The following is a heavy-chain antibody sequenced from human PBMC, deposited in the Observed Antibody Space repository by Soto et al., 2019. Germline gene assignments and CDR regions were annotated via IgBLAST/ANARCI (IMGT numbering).Heavy chain of an antibody. CDR3: ARDGDVEMATVTHTYGMDV. J-gene: IGHJ6*02. V-gene: IGHV1-46*01. Sequence: QVQLVQSGAEVKKPGASVEVSCKASGYTFTNYYIHWVRQAPGQGLEWMGVINPNGGSTTYAQKFQGRVTMTRDTSTSTVYMLLTSLRFDDTAVYYCARDGDVEMATVTHTYGMDVWGRGTTVSVSS. D-gene: IGHD4-4*01. CDR2: INPNGGST. CDR1: GYTFTNYY.